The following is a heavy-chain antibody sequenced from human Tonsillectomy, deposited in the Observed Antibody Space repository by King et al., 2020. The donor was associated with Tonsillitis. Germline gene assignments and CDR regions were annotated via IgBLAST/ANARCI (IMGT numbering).Heavy chain of an antibody. CDR2: IKRAADGGPT. CDR3: TTDDIVVVVAATLWGG. J-gene: IGHJ4*02. V-gene: IGHV3-15*01. D-gene: IGHD2-15*01. Sequence: VQLVESGGGLVKPGWSLRRSCAASGFTCSHAWMTLVRQAPGQGLAWVGRIKRAADGGPTHYDAPGKGRFTISRDDSRNTLYLQMNSLKTEDKAVYYCTTDDIVVVVAATLWGGWGQGTLVTVSS. CDR1: GFTCSHAW.